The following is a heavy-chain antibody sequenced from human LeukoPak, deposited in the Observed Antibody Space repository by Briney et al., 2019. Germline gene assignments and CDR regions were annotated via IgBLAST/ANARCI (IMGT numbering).Heavy chain of an antibody. Sequence: SQTLSLTCTGSGGSISSGDYYWSWIRQPPGKGLEWIGYIYYSGSTYYNPSLKCRVIISVDRSENQFSLKMNSVTAADTAVYYCASLRREMTMIIGHPRYFDLWGRGTLVSVSS. V-gene: IGHV4-30-4*01. CDR2: IYYSGST. CDR3: ASLRREMTMIIGHPRYFDL. CDR1: GGSISSGDYY. D-gene: IGHD3/OR15-3a*01. J-gene: IGHJ2*01.